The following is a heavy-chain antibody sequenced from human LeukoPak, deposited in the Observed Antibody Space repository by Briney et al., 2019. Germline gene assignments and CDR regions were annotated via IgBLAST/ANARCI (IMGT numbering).Heavy chain of an antibody. Sequence: SGTLSLTCAVSGGSISSSNWWSWVRQPPGKGLEWIGQIYHSGSTNYNPSLKSRVAISVDKSKNQFSLNLISVTAADTAVYYCARAGQGYCTSASCYLSLDYWGEGTLVTVSS. CDR2: IYHSGST. V-gene: IGHV4-4*02. D-gene: IGHD2-2*01. CDR1: GGSISSSNW. J-gene: IGHJ4*02. CDR3: ARAGQGYCTSASCYLSLDY.